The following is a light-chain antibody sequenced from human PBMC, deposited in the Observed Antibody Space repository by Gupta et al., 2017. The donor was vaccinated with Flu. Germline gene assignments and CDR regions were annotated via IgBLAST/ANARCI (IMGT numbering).Light chain of an antibody. J-gene: IGKJ2*01. Sequence: ALGERAAISCRSSHSVLYSSNNKNYLAWYQQKPGQPPKLLMRWASSRESGVPYRFRGSGSGTEFTLTISSLQTEDVAVYYCQHYYNNPYTFGQGTKLEIK. CDR2: WAS. V-gene: IGKV4-1*01. CDR1: HSVLYSSNNKNY. CDR3: QHYYNNPYT.